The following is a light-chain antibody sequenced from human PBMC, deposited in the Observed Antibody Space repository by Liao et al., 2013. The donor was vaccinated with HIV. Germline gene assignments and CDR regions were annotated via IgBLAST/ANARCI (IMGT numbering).Light chain of an antibody. Sequence: SYELTQPTSVSVSPGQTASITCSGDKLGDKYACWYQQKPGQSPVLVIYQDSKRPSGIPERFSGSNSGNTATLTISGTQAMDEADYSCQAWDSGTWVFGGGTNLTVL. CDR3: QAWDSGTWV. V-gene: IGLV3-1*01. CDR2: QDS. J-gene: IGLJ3*02. CDR1: KLGDKY.